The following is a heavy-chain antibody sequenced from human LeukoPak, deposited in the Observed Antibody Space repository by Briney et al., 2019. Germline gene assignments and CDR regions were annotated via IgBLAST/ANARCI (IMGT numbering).Heavy chain of an antibody. Sequence: HPGGSLRLSCAASGFTFSSYAMSWVRQAPGKGLEWVSAISGSGGSTYYADSVKGRFTISRDNSKNTLYLQMNSLRAEDTAVYYCAKARSPWSGATRWGQGTLVTVSS. CDR1: GFTFSSYA. CDR2: ISGSGGST. V-gene: IGHV3-23*01. J-gene: IGHJ4*02. CDR3: AKARSPWSGATR. D-gene: IGHD1-26*01.